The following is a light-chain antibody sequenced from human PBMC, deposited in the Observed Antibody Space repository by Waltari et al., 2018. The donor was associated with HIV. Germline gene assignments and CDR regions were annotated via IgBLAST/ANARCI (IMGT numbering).Light chain of an antibody. V-gene: IGKV1-27*01. J-gene: IGKJ3*01. CDR3: QKYNSAPLFT. CDR1: QGIRNS. Sequence: DIQLTQSPSLLSASVGDSVTFHCRGDQGIRNSLSWYQQRPGKVPKLLIYSAATLQSGVPSRFSGSGSGADFTPTISSLQPEDVATYYCQKYNSAPLFTFGPGTKVDIK. CDR2: SAA.